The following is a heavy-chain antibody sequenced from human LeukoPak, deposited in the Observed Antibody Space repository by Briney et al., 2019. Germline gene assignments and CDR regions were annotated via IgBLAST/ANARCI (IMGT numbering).Heavy chain of an antibody. D-gene: IGHD3-3*01. CDR2: INHSGST. J-gene: IGHJ6*02. CDR3: ASHEAYSNYDFWSGYYYYYGMDV. Sequence: PSETLSLTCAVYGGSFSGYYWSWIRQPPGKGLEWIGEINHSGSTNYNPSLKSRVTISVDTSKNQFSLKLSSVTAADTAVYYCASHEAYSNYDFWSGYYYYYGMDVWGQGTTVTVSS. V-gene: IGHV4-34*01. CDR1: GGSFSGYY.